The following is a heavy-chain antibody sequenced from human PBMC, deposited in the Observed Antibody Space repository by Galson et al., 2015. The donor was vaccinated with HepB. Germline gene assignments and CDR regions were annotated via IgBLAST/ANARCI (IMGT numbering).Heavy chain of an antibody. Sequence: SLRLSCAASGFMFPHYPMNWVRQAPGKGLEWVSIISASGGTTFYAESVKGRFTISRDNSKNTLYVQMNSLRAEDTAIYYCAKPSDYGDYHFDSWGQGTLVTVSS. D-gene: IGHD4-17*01. CDR2: ISASGGTT. CDR1: GFMFPHYP. J-gene: IGHJ4*02. CDR3: AKPSDYGDYHFDS. V-gene: IGHV3-23*01.